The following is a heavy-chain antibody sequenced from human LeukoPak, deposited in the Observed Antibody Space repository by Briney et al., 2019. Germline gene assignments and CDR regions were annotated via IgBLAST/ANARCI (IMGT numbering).Heavy chain of an antibody. Sequence: GGSLRLSCAASGFTFSSYAMSWVRQAPGKGLEWVSAISCSGGSTYYADSVKGRFTISRDNSKNTLYLQINSLRAEDTAVYYCAKCPSIAAAGTPSRFDYWGQGTLVTVSS. CDR1: GFTFSSYA. D-gene: IGHD6-13*01. CDR2: ISCSGGST. CDR3: AKCPSIAAAGTPSRFDY. J-gene: IGHJ4*02. V-gene: IGHV3-23*01.